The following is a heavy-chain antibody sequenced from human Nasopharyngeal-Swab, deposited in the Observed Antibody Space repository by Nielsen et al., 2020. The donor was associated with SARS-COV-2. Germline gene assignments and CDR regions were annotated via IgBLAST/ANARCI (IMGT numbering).Heavy chain of an antibody. CDR2: INSAGEG. Sequence: GESLKISCAVSGFSISSTFINWVRQAPRKGLEWISLINSAGEGVYGDSVKGRFTISRDTSKNTVSLQMNSLRAEDTAVYYCATGACDYWGQGALVTVSS. V-gene: IGHV3-53*01. CDR1: GFSISSTF. CDR3: ATGACDY. J-gene: IGHJ4*02.